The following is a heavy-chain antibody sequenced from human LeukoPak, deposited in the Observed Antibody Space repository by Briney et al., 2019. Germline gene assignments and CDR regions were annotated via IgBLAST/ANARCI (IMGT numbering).Heavy chain of an antibody. CDR3: ARDSAYYYDSIGLDY. CDR2: IYYSGST. J-gene: IGHJ4*02. CDR1: GGSISIGDYY. D-gene: IGHD3-22*01. V-gene: IGHV4-30-4*01. Sequence: NPSETLSLTCTVSGGSISIGDYYCSWVRQPPGTGLGWIGYIYYSGSTYYNPSLKSRVTISVDTSKNQFSLKLSSVTAADTAVYYCARDSAYYYDSIGLDYWGQGTLVTVSS.